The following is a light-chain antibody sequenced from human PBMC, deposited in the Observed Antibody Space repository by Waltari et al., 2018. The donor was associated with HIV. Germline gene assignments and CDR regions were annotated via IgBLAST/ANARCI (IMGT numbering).Light chain of an antibody. Sequence: QSVLTQPPSASGTPGQRVTISCSGGSSNIGSNAVSWYQQLPGTAPKLLIYSDNQRPSGVPDRFSGSKSGTSASLAISGLQSEDEADYHCAEWDDSVDGPVFGGGTILTVL. V-gene: IGLV1-44*01. J-gene: IGLJ3*02. CDR2: SDN. CDR1: SSNIGSNA. CDR3: AEWDDSVDGPV.